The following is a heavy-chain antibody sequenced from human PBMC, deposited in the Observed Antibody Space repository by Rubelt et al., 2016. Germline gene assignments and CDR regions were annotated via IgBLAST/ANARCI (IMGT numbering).Heavy chain of an antibody. V-gene: IGHV3-13*01. CDR3: ARDIRGGFDY. D-gene: IGHD1-14*01. CDR1: GFTFSSYD. CDR2: IGTAGDT. Sequence: EVQLVESGGGLVQPGGSLRLSCAASGFTFSSYDMHWVRQATGKGLEWVSAIGTAGDTYYPGSVKGRLTTSRENAKNSLYLQMNSLRAGDTAVYYCARDIRGGFDYWGQGTLVTVSP. J-gene: IGHJ4*02.